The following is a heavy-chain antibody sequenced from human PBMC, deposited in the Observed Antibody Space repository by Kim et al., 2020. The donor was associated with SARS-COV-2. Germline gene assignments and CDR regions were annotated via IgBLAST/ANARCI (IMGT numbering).Heavy chain of an antibody. D-gene: IGHD6-19*01. CDR2: IQYGVNT. Sequence: SETLSLTCTVSGDSVVTGGYFWGWIRQPPGKGLEWIGSIQYGVNTYYNPSLKSRVTISADSSKNQFSLEMTSATAADTAFYYCVGRKYSAGWHIVKYL. J-gene: IGHJ2*01. V-gene: IGHV4-39*01. CDR3: VGRKYSAGWHIVKYL. CDR1: GDSVVTGGYF.